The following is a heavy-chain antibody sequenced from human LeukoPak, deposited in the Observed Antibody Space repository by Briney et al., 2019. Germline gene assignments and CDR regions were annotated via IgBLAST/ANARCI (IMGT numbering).Heavy chain of an antibody. D-gene: IGHD6-13*01. CDR2: IYYSGST. CDR3: ARAHQFQEGSSWTTYYYYYGMDV. J-gene: IGHJ6*02. Sequence: SETLSLTCTVSGDSISSYYWSWIRQPPGKGLEWIGYIYYSGSTNYNPSLKSRVTISVDTSKNQFSLKLSSVTAADTAVYYCARAHQFQEGSSWTTYYYYYGMDVWGQGTTVTVSS. CDR1: GDSISSYY. V-gene: IGHV4-59*01.